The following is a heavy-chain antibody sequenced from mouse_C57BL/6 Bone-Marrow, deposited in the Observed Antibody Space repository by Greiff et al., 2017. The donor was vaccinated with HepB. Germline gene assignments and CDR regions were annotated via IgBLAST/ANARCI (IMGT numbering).Heavy chain of an antibody. V-gene: IGHV14-1*01. CDR3: TTAPFYYDYPYAMDD. J-gene: IGHJ4*01. CDR2: IDPEDGDT. Sequence: EVQVVESGAELVRPGASVKLSCTASGFNIKDYYMHWVKQRHEHGLEWIGRIDPEDGDTAYAPKFQGKATMTADPSSNTAYLQLSSLTSVDTAVYYCTTAPFYYDYPYAMDDWGQGTSVTVSS. CDR1: GFNIKDYY. D-gene: IGHD2-4*01.